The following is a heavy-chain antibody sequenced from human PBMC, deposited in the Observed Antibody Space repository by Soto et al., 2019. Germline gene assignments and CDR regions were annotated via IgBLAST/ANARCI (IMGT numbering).Heavy chain of an antibody. Sequence: QVHLQQWGAGLLKPSETLSLICAVSGGSFSGNYWTWIRQPPGKGLEWIGEFSDSGSTNYNPSLKSRVTISEDMSKSQFSLKLSSVTAADTAGYYCARGNFYYGMDVWGQGTTVTVSS. J-gene: IGHJ6*02. CDR1: GGSFSGNY. CDR3: ARGNFYYGMDV. CDR2: FSDSGST. V-gene: IGHV4-34*01.